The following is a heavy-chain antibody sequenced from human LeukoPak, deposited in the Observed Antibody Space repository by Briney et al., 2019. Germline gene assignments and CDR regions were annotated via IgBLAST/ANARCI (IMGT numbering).Heavy chain of an antibody. J-gene: IGHJ4*02. CDR3: AREGDFWSGYFTVDY. Sequence: PSETLSLTCAVYGGSFSGYYWSWIRQPPGKGLEWIGEINHSGSTNYNPSLKSRVTISVDTSKNQFSLKLSSVTAADTAVCYCAREGDFWSGYFTVDYWGQGTLVTVSS. V-gene: IGHV4-34*01. CDR1: GGSFSGYY. D-gene: IGHD3-3*01. CDR2: INHSGST.